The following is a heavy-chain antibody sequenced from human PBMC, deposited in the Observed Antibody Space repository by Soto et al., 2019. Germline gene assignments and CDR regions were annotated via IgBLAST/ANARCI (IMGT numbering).Heavy chain of an antibody. CDR2: IGTAGDT. CDR1: GFTFSSYD. Sequence: GGSLRLSCAASGFTFSSYDMHWVRQATGKGLEWVSAIGTAGDTYYPGSVKGRFTISRENAKNSLYLQMNSLRAGDTAVYYCARGGMDTAMNDYWGQGTLVTVSS. CDR3: ARGGMDTAMNDY. V-gene: IGHV3-13*01. D-gene: IGHD5-18*01. J-gene: IGHJ4*02.